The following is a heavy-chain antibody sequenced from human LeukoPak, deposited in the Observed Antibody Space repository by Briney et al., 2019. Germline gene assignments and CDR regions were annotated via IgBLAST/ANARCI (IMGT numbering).Heavy chain of an antibody. CDR3: ARGLGYGDDDAFDI. V-gene: IGHV3-30*04. Sequence: GGSLRLSCAASGFTFSSYAMHWVRQAPGKGLEWVAVISYDGSNKYYADSVKGRFTISRDNSKNTLYLQMNSLRAEDTAVYYCARGLGYGDDDAFDIWGQGTMVTVSS. CDR1: GFTFSSYA. D-gene: IGHD4-17*01. J-gene: IGHJ3*02. CDR2: ISYDGSNK.